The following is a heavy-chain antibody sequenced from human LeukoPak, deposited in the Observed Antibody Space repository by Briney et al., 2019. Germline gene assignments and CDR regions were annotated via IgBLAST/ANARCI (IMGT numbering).Heavy chain of an antibody. CDR3: ARVLGVGYGATNLAY. Sequence: GGSPRLSCAVSGFTFSNYALHWARQPPGKGLEWVAVISYDGNYQYYADSVKGRFTVSRDDSQNTLFLQMNDLRPDDTAVYYCARVLGVGYGATNLAYWGQGTLVTVSS. CDR2: ISYDGNYQ. V-gene: IGHV3-30-3*01. D-gene: IGHD1-26*01. CDR1: GFTFSNYA. J-gene: IGHJ4*02.